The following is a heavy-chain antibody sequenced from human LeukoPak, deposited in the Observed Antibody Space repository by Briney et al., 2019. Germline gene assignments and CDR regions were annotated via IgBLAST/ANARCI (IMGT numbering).Heavy chain of an antibody. CDR1: GYTFTSYG. V-gene: IGHV1-18*01. J-gene: IGHJ5*02. D-gene: IGHD5-18*01. CDR2: ISAYNGNT. CDR3: AINPSRGDSYGSLRHLFEP. Sequence: ASVTESCKASGYTFTSYGISWVRQAPGQGLEWMGWISAYNGNTNYAQKLQGRVTMTTDTSTSTAYMERRSLRSDDTAVYYCAINPSRGDSYGSLRHLFEPWREETVVPVSS.